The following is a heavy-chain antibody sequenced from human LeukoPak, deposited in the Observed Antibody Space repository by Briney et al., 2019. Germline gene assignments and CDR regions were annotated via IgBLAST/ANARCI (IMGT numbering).Heavy chain of an antibody. CDR1: GFTFSSYA. J-gene: IGHJ1*01. V-gene: IGHV3-30-3*01. CDR3: ARERVTGSYYGAEYFQH. Sequence: GGILRLSCAASGFTFSSYAMHWVHQAPGKGPEWVAVISYDGSNKYYADSVKGRFTISRDNSKNTLYLQMNSLRAEDTAVYYCARERVTGSYYGAEYFQHWGQGTLVTVSS. D-gene: IGHD1-26*01. CDR2: ISYDGSNK.